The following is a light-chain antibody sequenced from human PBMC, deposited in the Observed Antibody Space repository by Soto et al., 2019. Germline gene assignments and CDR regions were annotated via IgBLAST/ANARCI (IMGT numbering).Light chain of an antibody. J-gene: IGKJ2*01. Sequence: EIVMTQSPDTLSVSPGERVTLSCRASQSVSSDLSWYQQKPGQAPRLLIYGASTRATDIAARFSGSGSGTEFTLSISSLQYEDFAVYYCQQYNNWPPYTFGQGTKLEIK. CDR3: QQYNNWPPYT. V-gene: IGKV3-15*01. CDR2: GAS. CDR1: QSVSSD.